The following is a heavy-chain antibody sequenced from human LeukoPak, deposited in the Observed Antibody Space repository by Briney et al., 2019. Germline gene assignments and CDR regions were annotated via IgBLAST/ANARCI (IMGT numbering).Heavy chain of an antibody. D-gene: IGHD4-17*01. V-gene: IGHV3-21*01. CDR2: ISSSSNYI. J-gene: IGHJ3*02. CDR1: GFTFSRYW. Sequence: GGSLRLSCAASGFTFSRYWMSWVRQAPGKGLEWVSCISSSSNYINYADSVKGRFTISRDNAKNSLYLQMNSLRAEDTAMYYCASYDYGAFDIWGQGTMVTVSS. CDR3: ASYDYGAFDI.